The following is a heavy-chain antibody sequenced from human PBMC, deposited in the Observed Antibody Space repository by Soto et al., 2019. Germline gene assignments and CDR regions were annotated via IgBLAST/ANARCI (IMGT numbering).Heavy chain of an antibody. CDR3: ARESEGLTSNFDY. CDR2: ISSTTNYI. CDR1: GFTFTRYS. Sequence: EVQLVESGGGLVKPGGSIRLSCSASGFTFTRYSMNWVRQAPGKGLEWVSSISSTTNYIYYAESMKGRSTVSRDNAKNSVYLDMNSLSAEDTAVYYCARESEGLTSNFDYWGQGTLVTVSS. J-gene: IGHJ4*02. V-gene: IGHV3-21*01.